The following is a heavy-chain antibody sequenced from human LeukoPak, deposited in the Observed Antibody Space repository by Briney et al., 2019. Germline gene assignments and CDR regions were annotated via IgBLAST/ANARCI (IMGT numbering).Heavy chain of an antibody. Sequence: PGGSLRLSCAASGFTFSSYWMSWVRQAPGKGLEWVAFIRYDGSNKYYADSVKGRFTISRDNSKNTLYLQMNSLRAEDTAVYYCAKEDYGGNDYYFDYWGQGTLVTVSS. J-gene: IGHJ4*02. CDR3: AKEDYGGNDYYFDY. CDR1: GFTFSSYW. CDR2: IRYDGSNK. V-gene: IGHV3-30*02. D-gene: IGHD4-23*01.